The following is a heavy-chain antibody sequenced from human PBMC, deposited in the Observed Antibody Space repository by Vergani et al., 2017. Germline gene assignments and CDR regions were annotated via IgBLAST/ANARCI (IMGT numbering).Heavy chain of an antibody. CDR1: GFTFSSHG. Sequence: QVQLVESEGGVVQPGRSLTLSCVASGFTFSSHGMHWVRQAPGKGLEWVAVIWYDGSNKNYGDSVKGRFTISVDNSKNTLYLQMNSLRFEGTAVYYCAKWVNEKRLDSWGQGTLVTVSS. J-gene: IGHJ5*01. CDR3: AKWVNEKRLDS. V-gene: IGHV3-33*06. D-gene: IGHD1-1*01. CDR2: IWYDGSNK.